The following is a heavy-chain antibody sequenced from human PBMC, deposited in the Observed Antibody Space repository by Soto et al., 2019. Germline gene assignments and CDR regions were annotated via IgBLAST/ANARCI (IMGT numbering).Heavy chain of an antibody. CDR2: IKQDGSEK. CDR1: GFTFSSYW. D-gene: IGHD3-22*01. Sequence: PGGSLRLSCAASGFTFSSYWMSWVRQAPGKGLEWVANIKQDGSEKYYVDSVKGRFTISRDNAKNSLYLQMNSLRAEDTAVYYCARDRPPHYYDSSGYYPGTFDPWGQGTLVTVS. V-gene: IGHV3-7*01. CDR3: ARDRPPHYYDSSGYYPGTFDP. J-gene: IGHJ5*02.